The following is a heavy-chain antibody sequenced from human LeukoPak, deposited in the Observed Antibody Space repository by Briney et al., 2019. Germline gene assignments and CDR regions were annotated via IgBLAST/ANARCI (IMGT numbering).Heavy chain of an antibody. CDR2: ISGGGFNT. J-gene: IGHJ4*02. D-gene: IGHD6-19*01. Sequence: PGGSLRLSCAASGFTFSSYIMNWVRQAPGKGLEWVSGISGGGFNTYYADSVKGRFTISRDNSMNTVYLQMNNLRAEDTAVYYCAKDRWSSGTAHFDYWGQGTLVTGSS. CDR1: GFTFSSYI. V-gene: IGHV3-23*01. CDR3: AKDRWSSGTAHFDY.